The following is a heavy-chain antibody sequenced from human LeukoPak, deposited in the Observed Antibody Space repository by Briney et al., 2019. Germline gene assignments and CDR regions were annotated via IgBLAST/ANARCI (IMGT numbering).Heavy chain of an antibody. CDR2: IKQDGSDK. Sequence: GDSLRLSCAASGFTFTKYWMTWVRQAPGKGLEWVGNIKQDGSDKNYMDSVKGRFTISRDNTKNSVYLQMSSLRAEDTAVYYCARDLAPGFDYWGQGTLVTVSS. CDR1: GFTFTKYW. D-gene: IGHD3-10*01. J-gene: IGHJ4*02. CDR3: ARDLAPGFDY. V-gene: IGHV3-7*01.